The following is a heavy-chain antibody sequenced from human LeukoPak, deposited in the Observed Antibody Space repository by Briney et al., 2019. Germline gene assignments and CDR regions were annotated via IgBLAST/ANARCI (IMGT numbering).Heavy chain of an antibody. CDR1: GFTFSSYV. D-gene: IGHD2-2*02. CDR3: ARNTLPWRTYYYYGMDV. CDR2: ISYDGSNE. J-gene: IGHJ6*02. Sequence: GGSPRLSCAASGFTFSSYVIHWVRQAPGKGLEWVAVISYDGSNEYNADSVKGRFTVSRDNSKNTLYLLMNSLRVEDTAVYYCARNTLPWRTYYYYGMDVWGQGTTVTVSS. V-gene: IGHV3-30*04.